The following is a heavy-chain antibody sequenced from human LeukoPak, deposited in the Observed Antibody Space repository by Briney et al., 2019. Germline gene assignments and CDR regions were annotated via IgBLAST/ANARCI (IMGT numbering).Heavy chain of an antibody. CDR3: ASYRSSSGEAFDI. V-gene: IGHV1-18*01. J-gene: IGHJ3*02. CDR2: ISAYNGNT. D-gene: IGHD6-6*01. Sequence: ASVKVSCKASGYTFTSYGISWVRQALGQGLEWMGWISAYNGNTNYAQKLQGRVTMTTDTSTSTAYMELRSLRSDDTAVYYSASYRSSSGEAFDIWGPGTMVTVSS. CDR1: GYTFTSYG.